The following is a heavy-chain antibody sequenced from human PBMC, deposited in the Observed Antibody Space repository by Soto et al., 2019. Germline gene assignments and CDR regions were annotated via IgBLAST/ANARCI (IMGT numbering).Heavy chain of an antibody. J-gene: IGHJ5*01. V-gene: IGHV4-34*01. Sequence: PSETLSLTCAVYGGSFSGYYWSWIRQPPGKGLEWIGEINHSGGTNYNPSLKSRVTISVDTSKNQFSLKLSSVTAADTAVYYCARGLITLWFDPWGQGTLVTVSS. CDR2: INHSGGT. CDR1: GGSFSGYY. CDR3: ARGLITLWFDP. D-gene: IGHD1-20*01.